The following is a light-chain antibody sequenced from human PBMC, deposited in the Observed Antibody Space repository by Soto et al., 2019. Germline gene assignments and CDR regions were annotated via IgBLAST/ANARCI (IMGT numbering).Light chain of an antibody. CDR1: SSDVGGYNY. CDR3: SSYTSSTLGV. J-gene: IGLJ3*02. CDR2: DVS. Sequence: QSALTQPASVSGSPGQSITISCTGTSSDVGGYNYVCWYQQHPGKAPKLMIYDVSNRPSGVSNRFSGSKSGNTASLTISGLQAEDAADYYCSSYTSSTLGVFGGGTKLTVL. V-gene: IGLV2-14*01.